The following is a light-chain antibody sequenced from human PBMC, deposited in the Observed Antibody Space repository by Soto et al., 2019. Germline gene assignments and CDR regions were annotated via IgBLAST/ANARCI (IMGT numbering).Light chain of an antibody. CDR2: KAS. J-gene: IGKJ1*01. CDR3: QQYNSYTWT. CDR1: QSISSW. Sequence: DIQMTQSPSTLSASVGDRVTITCRASQSISSWLAWYQQKPGKAPKLLIYKASSLESEVPSRFSGSGSGTEFTLTISSLQPDDFATYYCQQYNSYTWTFGQGTKVDI. V-gene: IGKV1-5*03.